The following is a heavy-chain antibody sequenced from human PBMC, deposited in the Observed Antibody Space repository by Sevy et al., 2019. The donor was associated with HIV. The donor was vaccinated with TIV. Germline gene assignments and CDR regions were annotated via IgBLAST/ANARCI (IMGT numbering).Heavy chain of an antibody. CDR1: GYTFTDHY. D-gene: IGHD7-27*01. Sequence: ASVKVSCKASGYTFTDHYFHWVRQAPGQGLEWMGWLHPASGGTNYAQKFQGRVTMTGETSISTGYMELRRLTSDDTAIYFCARDHNWGPDYWGQGTLVTVSS. J-gene: IGHJ4*02. CDR2: LHPASGGT. V-gene: IGHV1-2*02. CDR3: ARDHNWGPDY.